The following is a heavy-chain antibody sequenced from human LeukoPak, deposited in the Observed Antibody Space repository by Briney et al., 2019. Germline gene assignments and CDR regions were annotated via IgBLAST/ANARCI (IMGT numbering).Heavy chain of an antibody. CDR1: GGSFSGYY. J-gene: IGHJ4*02. Sequence: SETLSLTCAVYGGSFSGYYWSWIRQPPGKGLEWIGEINHSGSTNYNPSLKSRVTISVDTSKNQFSLKLSSVTAADTAVYYCARVYRDYYGSGSYYPWGQGTLVTVSS. CDR3: ARVYRDYYGSGSYYP. CDR2: INHSGST. V-gene: IGHV4-34*01. D-gene: IGHD3-10*01.